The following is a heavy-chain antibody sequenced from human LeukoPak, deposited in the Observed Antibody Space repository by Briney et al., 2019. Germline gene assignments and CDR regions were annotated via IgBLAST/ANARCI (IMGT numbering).Heavy chain of an antibody. CDR3: AKDKAAAGN. Sequence: PGGSLRLSCAASGFTFSSSAMSWVRQAPGKGLEWVAAISDTGRLSYCADSVNGRFTISRDNSKNTLSLQMNSLRAEDTAVYYCAKDKAAAGNWGQGTLVTVSS. CDR2: ISDTGRLS. CDR1: GFTFSSSA. J-gene: IGHJ4*02. D-gene: IGHD6-13*01. V-gene: IGHV3-23*01.